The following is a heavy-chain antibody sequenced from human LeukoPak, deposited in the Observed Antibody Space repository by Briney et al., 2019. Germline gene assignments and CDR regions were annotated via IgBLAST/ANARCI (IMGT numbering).Heavy chain of an antibody. J-gene: IGHJ4*02. CDR2: ISGSGGST. CDR3: AKTSCDSSGYYYFDY. V-gene: IGHV3-23*01. Sequence: GGSLRLSCVASGFTFSSYAMSWVRQAPGKGLEWVSAISGSGGSTYYADSVKGRFTISRDNSKNTLYLQMNSPRAEDTAVYYCAKTSCDSSGYYYFDYWGQGTLVTVSS. CDR1: GFTFSSYA. D-gene: IGHD3-22*01.